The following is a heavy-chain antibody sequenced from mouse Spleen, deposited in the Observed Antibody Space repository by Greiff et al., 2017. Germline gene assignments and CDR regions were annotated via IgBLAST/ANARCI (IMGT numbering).Heavy chain of an antibody. CDR3: ARDRMASFPYYAMDY. J-gene: IGHJ4*01. CDR2: ISDGGSYT. D-gene: IGHD2-3*01. CDR1: GFTFSDYY. Sequence: DVKLVESGGGLVKPGGSLKLSCAASGFTFSDYYMYWVRQTPEKRLEWVATISDGGSYTYYPDSVKGRFTISRDNAKNNLYLQMSSLKSEDTAMYYCARDRMASFPYYAMDYWGQGTSVTVSS. V-gene: IGHV5-4*02.